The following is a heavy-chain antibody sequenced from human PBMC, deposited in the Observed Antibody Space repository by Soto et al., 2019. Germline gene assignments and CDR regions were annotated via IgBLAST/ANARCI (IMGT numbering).Heavy chain of an antibody. CDR3: AREGKVFGVVITSDWFDP. CDR1: GDSVSSNSAA. V-gene: IGHV6-1*01. D-gene: IGHD3-3*01. CDR2: TYYRSKWYN. Sequence: QTLSLTCAISGDSVSSNSAAWNWIRQSPSRGLEWLGRTYYRSKWYNDYAVSVKSRITINPDTSKNQFSLQLNSVTPEDTAVYYCAREGKVFGVVITSDWFDPWGQGTLVTVSS. J-gene: IGHJ5*02.